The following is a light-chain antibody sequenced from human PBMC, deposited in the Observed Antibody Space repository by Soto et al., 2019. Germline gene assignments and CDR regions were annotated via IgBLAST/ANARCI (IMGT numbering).Light chain of an antibody. CDR3: SSYTSSSTPNA. CDR2: EVS. Sequence: QSALTQPASVSGSPLQSITISCTGTRTDPGAHKYVSWYQQHPGKAPKLMIYEVSTRPSGVSNRSSGSKSGNTASLTISGLHAEDQAHYSCSSYTSSSTPNAFGTGTKGTGL. V-gene: IGLV2-14*01. J-gene: IGLJ1*01. CDR1: RTDPGAHKY.